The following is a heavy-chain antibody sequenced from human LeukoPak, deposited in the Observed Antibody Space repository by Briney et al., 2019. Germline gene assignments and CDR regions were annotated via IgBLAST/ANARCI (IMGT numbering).Heavy chain of an antibody. D-gene: IGHD2-2*01. J-gene: IGHJ3*02. CDR3: ARVDCTSTNCSGAFDI. V-gene: IGHV3-53*04. CDR1: GFTVSSTY. CDR2: LYSGGGS. Sequence: GGSPRLSCAASGFTVSSTYMSWVRQAPGKGLEWVSLLYSGGGSFHADSVKGRFTISRHNSQNTVYLQMNSLRPDDTAVYYCARVDCTSTNCSGAFDIWGQGTMLTVSS.